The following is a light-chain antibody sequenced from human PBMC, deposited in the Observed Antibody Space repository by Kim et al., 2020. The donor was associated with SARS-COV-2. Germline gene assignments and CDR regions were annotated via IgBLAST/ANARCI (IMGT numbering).Light chain of an antibody. Sequence: PGRSVTLTCGSSHVAVTTRHYPYCFQQKPGQGPRTVIYDTSNKHPWTPARFSGSVIGGKAALTLSDALPEDEADYYCSLFYSGAFVFRAGTKVTVL. J-gene: IGLJ1*01. CDR1: HVAVTTRHY. V-gene: IGLV7-46*01. CDR3: SLFYSGAFV. CDR2: DTS.